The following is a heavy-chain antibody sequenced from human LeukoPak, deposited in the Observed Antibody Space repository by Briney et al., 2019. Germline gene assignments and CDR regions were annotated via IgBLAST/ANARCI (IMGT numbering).Heavy chain of an antibody. J-gene: IGHJ4*02. V-gene: IGHV3-30-3*01. D-gene: IGHD3-10*01. CDR1: GFTFSSYA. CDR3: AKDWSEGSGSYIDY. Sequence: GRSLRLSCAASGFTFSSYAMHWVRQAPGKGLEWVAVISYDGSNKYYADSVKGRFTISRDNSKNTLYLQMNSLRVDDTAVYYCAKDWSEGSGSYIDYWGQGALVTVSS. CDR2: ISYDGSNK.